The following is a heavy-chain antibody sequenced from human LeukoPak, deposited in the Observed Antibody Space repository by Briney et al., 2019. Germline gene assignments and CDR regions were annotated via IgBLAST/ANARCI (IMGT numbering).Heavy chain of an antibody. CDR2: IYTSGNT. CDR3: ARVLASDNDFWSGSQFWFDP. CDR1: GCSIRSGSYY. D-gene: IGHD3-3*01. J-gene: IGHJ5*02. V-gene: IGHV4-61*02. Sequence: SQTLSLTCTVSGCSIRSGSYYWTWLRQPAGMGLEWIGRIYTSGNTDYNLSLKSRVTISLDTSKNQFFLKLSSVTDADTAVYYCARVLASDNDFWSGSQFWFDPWGQGILVTVSS.